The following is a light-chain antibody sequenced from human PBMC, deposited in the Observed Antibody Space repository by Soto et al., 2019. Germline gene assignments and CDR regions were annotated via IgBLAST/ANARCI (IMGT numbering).Light chain of an antibody. CDR1: QSVSSY. Sequence: EIVLTQSPATLSLSPGERATLSCTASQSVSSYLAWYQQKPGQAPRLLIYDASNRATGIPARFSGSGSGTDFTLTFSSLEPEDFAVYYCQQRRNWPPLITFGQGTRLEIK. J-gene: IGKJ5*01. CDR3: QQRRNWPPLIT. V-gene: IGKV3-11*01. CDR2: DAS.